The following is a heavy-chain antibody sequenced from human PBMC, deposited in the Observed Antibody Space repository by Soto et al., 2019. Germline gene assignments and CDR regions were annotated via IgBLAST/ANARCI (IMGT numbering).Heavy chain of an antibody. Sequence: QVQLVQSGAEVKKPGASVKVSCKASGYTFTSYYMHWVRQAPGQGLEWMGIINPRGSSTNYAQKFEGGVTMARDTSTSAAFMEMYSLRSEDTSVDYCARGGMPTAKVGLEPPDYWGQGTLVTVSS. CDR2: INPRGSST. J-gene: IGHJ4*02. CDR3: ARGGMPTAKVGLEPPDY. V-gene: IGHV1-46*01. CDR1: GYTFTSYY. D-gene: IGHD2-2*01.